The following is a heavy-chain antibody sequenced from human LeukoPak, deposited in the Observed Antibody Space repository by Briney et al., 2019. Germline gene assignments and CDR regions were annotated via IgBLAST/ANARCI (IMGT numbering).Heavy chain of an antibody. CDR3: ARLTLDWFDP. Sequence: SETLSLTCAVYGGSFSGYYWSWIRQPPGKGLEWIGEINHSGSTNYNPSLKSRVTISVDTSKNQFSLKPSSVTAADTAVYYCARLTLDWFDPWGQGTLVTVSS. V-gene: IGHV4-34*01. CDR1: GGSFSGYY. J-gene: IGHJ5*02. D-gene: IGHD3-9*01. CDR2: INHSGST.